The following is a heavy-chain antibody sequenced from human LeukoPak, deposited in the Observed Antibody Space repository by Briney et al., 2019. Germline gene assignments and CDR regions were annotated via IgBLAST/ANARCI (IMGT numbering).Heavy chain of an antibody. J-gene: IGHJ6*02. CDR3: ARDFYGPYYYYGMDV. V-gene: IGHV3-7*05. D-gene: IGHD2/OR15-2a*01. Sequence: GGSLRLSCAASGFTFSSYWMSWVRQAPGKGLEWVANIKQDGSEKYYVDSVRGRFTISRDNAKNSLYLQMNSLRAEDTAVYYCARDFYGPYYYYGMDVWGQGTTVTVSS. CDR1: GFTFSSYW. CDR2: IKQDGSEK.